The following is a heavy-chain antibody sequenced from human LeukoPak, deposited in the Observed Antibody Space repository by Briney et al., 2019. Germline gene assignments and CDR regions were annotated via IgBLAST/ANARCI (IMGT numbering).Heavy chain of an antibody. D-gene: IGHD6-19*01. V-gene: IGHV4-4*07. CDR3: ARGGSSGWFDY. CDR1: GGSISGYY. Sequence: PSETLSLTCTVSGGSISGYYWSWIRQPAGRGLEWVGRIYTSGSTNYNPSLKSRVTISVDRSENQFSLTLSSVTAADTAVYYRARGGSSGWFDYWGQGTLVTVPS. J-gene: IGHJ4*02. CDR2: IYTSGST.